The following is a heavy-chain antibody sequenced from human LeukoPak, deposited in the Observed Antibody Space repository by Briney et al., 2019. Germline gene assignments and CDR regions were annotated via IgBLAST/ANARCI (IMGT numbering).Heavy chain of an antibody. J-gene: IGHJ5*02. Sequence: SQTLSLTCTVSGGSISSSSYYWGWVRQPPGKGLEWIGSIYYSGNTYSNPSLQSRVTISVDTSKNQFSLKLSSVTAADTAVYYCAKYSSSSGWFDPWGQGTLVTVSS. CDR3: AKYSSSSGWFDP. V-gene: IGHV4-39*01. CDR1: GGSISSSSYY. CDR2: IYYSGNT. D-gene: IGHD6-6*01.